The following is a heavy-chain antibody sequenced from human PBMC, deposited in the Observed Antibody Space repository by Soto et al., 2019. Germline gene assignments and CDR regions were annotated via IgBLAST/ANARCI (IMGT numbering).Heavy chain of an antibody. D-gene: IGHD5-12*01. V-gene: IGHV1-18*01. Sequence: GASVKVSCKASGYTFTSYGISWVRQAPGQGLEWMGWISAYNGNTNYAQKLQGRVTMTTDTSTSTAYMELRSLRSDDTAVYYCARDLSSGWWLRHHGMDVWGQGTTVTVS. CDR1: GYTFTSYG. CDR3: ARDLSSGWWLRHHGMDV. CDR2: ISAYNGNT. J-gene: IGHJ6*02.